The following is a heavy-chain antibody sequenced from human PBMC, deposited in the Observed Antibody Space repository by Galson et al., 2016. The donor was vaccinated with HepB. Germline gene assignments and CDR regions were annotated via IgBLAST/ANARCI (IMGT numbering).Heavy chain of an antibody. V-gene: IGHV1-18*04. J-gene: IGHJ4*02. CDR1: GYTFTSYS. D-gene: IGHD3-10*01. Sequence: SVKVSCKASGYTFTSYSITWVRQAPGQGLEWMGWISAYNGNTNYAQNLLDRVTMTTDTSTSTAYMELRSLRSDDTAVYYCAREDAGSGRLDYWGQGTLVTVSS. CDR2: ISAYNGNT. CDR3: AREDAGSGRLDY.